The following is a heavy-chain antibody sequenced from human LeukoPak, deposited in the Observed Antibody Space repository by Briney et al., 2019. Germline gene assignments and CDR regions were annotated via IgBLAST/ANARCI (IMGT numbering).Heavy chain of an antibody. J-gene: IGHJ5*02. CDR1: GFTFSNYW. Sequence: PGGSLRLSCAASGFTFSNYWMHWVRQAPGKGLVWVSRITSDGTSTTDADSVKGRFTISRDNAKNSLYLQMKSLRAEDTAVYYCARGKTSQNIVTRKTYNWFDPWGQGTLVTVSS. D-gene: IGHD2/OR15-2a*01. CDR3: ARGKTSQNIVTRKTYNWFDP. CDR2: ITSDGTST. V-gene: IGHV3-74*01.